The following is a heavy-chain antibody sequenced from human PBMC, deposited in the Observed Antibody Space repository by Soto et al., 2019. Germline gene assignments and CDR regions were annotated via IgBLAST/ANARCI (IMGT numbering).Heavy chain of an antibody. V-gene: IGHV3-64D*06. Sequence: PVGSLRLSCSASGFTFSSYAMHWVRQAPGKGLEYVSAISSNGGSTYYADSVKGRFTISRDNSKNTLYLQMSSLRAEDTAVYYCVKDNQVGDTPNEYFQHWGQGTLVTVSS. CDR3: VKDNQVGDTPNEYFQH. CDR1: GFTFSSYA. D-gene: IGHD1-26*01. J-gene: IGHJ1*01. CDR2: ISSNGGST.